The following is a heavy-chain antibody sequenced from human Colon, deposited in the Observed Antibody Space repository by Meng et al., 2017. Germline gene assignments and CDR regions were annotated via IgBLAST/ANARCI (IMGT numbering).Heavy chain of an antibody. D-gene: IGHD6-19*01. V-gene: IGHV1-18*01. CDR1: GYTFTNDQ. Sequence: QGQLAQTGAEGKKPGAEGRGACKTSGYTFTNDQTDWVRQAPGQGLEWMGWVNPNNGEASYAQNLQGRVTLTTDTSTNTAYMELRSLTSDDSALYYCARHASAWSLDYWGQGTLVTVSS. J-gene: IGHJ4*02. CDR3: ARHASAWSLDY. CDR2: VNPNNGEA.